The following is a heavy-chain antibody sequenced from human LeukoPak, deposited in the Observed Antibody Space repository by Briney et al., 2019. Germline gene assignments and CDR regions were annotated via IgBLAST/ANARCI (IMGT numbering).Heavy chain of an antibody. CDR1: GLTFSTSG. CDR2: ICPTGSDR. D-gene: IGHD1-14*01. J-gene: IGHJ4*02. V-gene: IGHV3-21*06. Sequence: GGSLRLSCAASGLTFSTSGFNWVRQAPGKGLEWVASICPTGSDRYHADSIKGRFTISRDNANNFLYLQMNSLRAEDKAVYYCATETNGRHYDYWGQGTLLTVSS. CDR3: ATETNGRHYDY.